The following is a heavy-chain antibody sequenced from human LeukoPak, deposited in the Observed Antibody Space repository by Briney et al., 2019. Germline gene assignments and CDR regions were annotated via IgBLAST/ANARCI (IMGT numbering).Heavy chain of an antibody. V-gene: IGHV4-4*02. D-gene: IGHD3-9*01. CDR3: ARVRYYDILTGYYGDGYFDY. CDR2: IYHSGST. Sequence: SETLSLTCAVSGGSISSSNWWSWVRQPPGKGLEWIGEIYHSGSTNYNPSLKSRVTISVDKSKNQFSLKLSSVTAADTAVYYCARVRYYDILTGYYGDGYFDYWGQGTLVTVSS. CDR1: GGSISSSNW. J-gene: IGHJ4*02.